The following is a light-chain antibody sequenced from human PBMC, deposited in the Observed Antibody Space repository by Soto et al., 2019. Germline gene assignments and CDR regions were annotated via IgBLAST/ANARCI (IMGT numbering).Light chain of an antibody. CDR3: SSYADTNNYV. CDR1: SSSVGGYNF. J-gene: IGLJ1*01. Sequence: SALTQPPSASGSPGQSVTISCTGTSSSVGGYNFVSWYQHHPGKAPKLLIYEVSHRPSGVPDRFSGSKSGNTASLTVSGLQAEDEADYFCSSYADTNNYVFGTGTKATVL. V-gene: IGLV2-8*01. CDR2: EVS.